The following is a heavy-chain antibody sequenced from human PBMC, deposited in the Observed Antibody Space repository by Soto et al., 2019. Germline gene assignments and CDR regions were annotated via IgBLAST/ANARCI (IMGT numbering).Heavy chain of an antibody. CDR2: FSGGGSGT. CDR1: GFTLSDYG. CDR3: VRWNGFGDH. J-gene: IGHJ4*02. D-gene: IGHD1-1*01. V-gene: IGHV3-23*01. Sequence: EVQLLDSGGGLVQPGGSLRLSCAVSGFTLSDYGVTWVRQAPGKGLEWVSGFSGGGSGTFYADSVKGRFTISRDDSKNTAYLQMNGLGVEDTAVYYCVRWNGFGDHWGQGTLVTVSS.